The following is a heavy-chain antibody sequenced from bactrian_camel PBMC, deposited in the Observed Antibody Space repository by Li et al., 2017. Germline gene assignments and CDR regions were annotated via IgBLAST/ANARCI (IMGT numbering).Heavy chain of an antibody. Sequence: VQLVESGGGLVQPGGSLRLSCTASGFTSSDQWMSWVRQAPGKGLEWVSSIYRDGSNTYYADSVKGQFTISRDNAKNMVYLQMNNLKPEDTGVYYCAARRISGLALDYDAYEYWGQGTQVTVS. CDR2: IYRDGSNT. CDR1: GFTSSDQW. CDR3: AARRISGLALDYDAYEY. J-gene: IGHJ4*01. V-gene: IGHV3S6*01. D-gene: IGHD1*01.